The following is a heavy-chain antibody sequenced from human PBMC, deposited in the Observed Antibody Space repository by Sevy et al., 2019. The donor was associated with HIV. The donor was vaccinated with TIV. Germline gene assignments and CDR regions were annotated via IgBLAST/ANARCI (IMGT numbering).Heavy chain of an antibody. J-gene: IGHJ5*02. D-gene: IGHD2-8*02. CDR3: ARLVPGYNWFDP. V-gene: IGHV4-59*01. CDR1: GDSMNTYY. CDR2: ILYSGST. Sequence: SETLSLTCTVTGDSMNTYYRAWIRQPPGKSLEWVGYILYSGSTEYSPSLKIRVTMALDKSKNEVSLRLSSVTAADTAVYYCARLVPGYNWFDPWGQGRLVTVSS.